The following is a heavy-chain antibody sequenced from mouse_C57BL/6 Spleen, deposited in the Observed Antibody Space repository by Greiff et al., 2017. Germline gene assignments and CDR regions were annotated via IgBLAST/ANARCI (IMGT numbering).Heavy chain of an antibody. J-gene: IGHJ1*03. D-gene: IGHD1-1*01. CDR3: ARYFGSSYVRYFDV. Sequence: EVKLLESGGGLVQPGGSLSLSCAASGFTFTDYYMSWVRQPPGKALEWLGFIRNTANGYTTEYSASVKGRFTISRDNSQSILYLQMNTLRAEDSATYYCARYFGSSYVRYFDVWGTGTTVTVSA. CDR1: GFTFTDYY. CDR2: IRNTANGYTT. V-gene: IGHV7-3*01.